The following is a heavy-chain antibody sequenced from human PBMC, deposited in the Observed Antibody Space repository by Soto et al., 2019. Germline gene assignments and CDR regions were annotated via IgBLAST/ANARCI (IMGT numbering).Heavy chain of an antibody. J-gene: IGHJ4*02. Sequence: PGGSLRLSCAASGFTFSSYSMNWVRQAPGKGLEWVSSISSSSSYIYYADSVKGRFTISRDNAKNSLYLQMNSLRAEDTAVYYCERDFGHSSSTKFAYWGQGTLVTVS. V-gene: IGHV3-21*01. D-gene: IGHD6-13*01. CDR3: ERDFGHSSSTKFAY. CDR1: GFTFSSYS. CDR2: ISSSSSYI.